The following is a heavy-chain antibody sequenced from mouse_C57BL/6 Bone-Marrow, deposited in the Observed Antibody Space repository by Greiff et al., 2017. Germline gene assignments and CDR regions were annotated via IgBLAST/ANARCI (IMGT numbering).Heavy chain of an antibody. V-gene: IGHV5-6*01. Sequence: VQLKESGGDLVKPGGSLKLSCAASGFTFSSYGMSWVRQTPDKRLEWVATISSGGSYTYYPDSVKGRFTISRDNAKNTLYLQMSSLKSEDTAMYYCARPYYYGSYEAMDYWGQGTSVTVSS. CDR2: ISSGGSYT. D-gene: IGHD1-1*01. CDR3: ARPYYYGSYEAMDY. CDR1: GFTFSSYG. J-gene: IGHJ4*01.